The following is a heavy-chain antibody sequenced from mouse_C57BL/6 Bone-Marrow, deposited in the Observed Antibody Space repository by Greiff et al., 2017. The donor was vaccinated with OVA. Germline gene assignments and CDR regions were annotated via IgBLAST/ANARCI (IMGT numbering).Heavy chain of an antibody. CDR1: GYTFISYG. D-gene: IGHD2-4*01. CDR2: IYPRSGNT. V-gene: IGHV1-81*01. CDR3: ARERGLRPFAY. Sequence: QVQLQQSGAELARPGASVKLSCKASGYTFISYGISWVKQRTGQGLEWIGEIYPRSGNTYYNEKFKGKATLTADKSSSTAYMELRSLTSEDSAVYFCARERGLRPFAYWGQGTLVTVSA. J-gene: IGHJ3*01.